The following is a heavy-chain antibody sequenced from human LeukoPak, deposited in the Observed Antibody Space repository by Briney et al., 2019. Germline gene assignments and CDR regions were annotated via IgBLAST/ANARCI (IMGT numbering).Heavy chain of an antibody. CDR1: GFTFIDYD. D-gene: IGHD6-19*01. CDR2: IGIRGDT. CDR3: ARGGIQVSGIDEFDY. J-gene: IGHJ4*02. Sequence: GGSLRLFCAASGFTFIDYDMHWVRQVRGKGLEWVSAIGIRGDTHYSGAVKGRFTISRENAESSLYLQMNSLRAEDTAVYYCARGGIQVSGIDEFDYWGQGTLVTVSS. V-gene: IGHV3-13*01.